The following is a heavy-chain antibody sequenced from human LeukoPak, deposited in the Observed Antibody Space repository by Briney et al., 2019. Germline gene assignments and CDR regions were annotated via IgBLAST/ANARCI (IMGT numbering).Heavy chain of an antibody. CDR3: ASRVGRDGYNYAFDY. CDR1: GGTFSSYA. Sequence: ASVKVSCKASGGTFSSYAISWVRQAPGQGLEWMGGIIPIFGTANYAQKFQGRVTITTDESTSTAYMELSSLRSEDTAVYYCASRVGRDGYNYAFDYWGQGTLVTVSS. J-gene: IGHJ4*02. CDR2: IIPIFGTA. D-gene: IGHD5-24*01. V-gene: IGHV1-69*05.